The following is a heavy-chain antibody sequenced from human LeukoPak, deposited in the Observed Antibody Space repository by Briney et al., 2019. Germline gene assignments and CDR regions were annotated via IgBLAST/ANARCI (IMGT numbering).Heavy chain of an antibody. Sequence: SETVSLTCTVSGGSISSSSYYWGWIRQPPGKGLEWIGTIYYSGSTYYNPSLKSRVTISVDTSKNQFSLKLSSVTAADTAVYYCARTCFFPSGSSPDAFDIWGQGTMVTVSS. CDR2: IYYSGST. V-gene: IGHV4-39*07. J-gene: IGHJ3*02. CDR1: GGSISSSSYY. CDR3: ARTCFFPSGSSPDAFDI. D-gene: IGHD1-26*01.